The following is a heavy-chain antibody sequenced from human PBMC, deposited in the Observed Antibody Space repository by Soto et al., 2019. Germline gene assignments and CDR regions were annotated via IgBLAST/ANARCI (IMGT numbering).Heavy chain of an antibody. D-gene: IGHD6-19*01. V-gene: IGHV1-2*04. Sequence: ASVKVSCKASGYTFTGYYMHWVRQAPGQGLEWMGWINPNSGGTNYAQKFQGWVTMTRDTSISTAYMELSRLRSDDTAVYYCARELAVAGPGWFDPWGQGTLVTVSS. CDR3: ARELAVAGPGWFDP. J-gene: IGHJ5*02. CDR1: GYTFTGYY. CDR2: INPNSGGT.